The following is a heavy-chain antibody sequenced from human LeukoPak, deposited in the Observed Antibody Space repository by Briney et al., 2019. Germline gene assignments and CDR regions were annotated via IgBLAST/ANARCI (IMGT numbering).Heavy chain of an antibody. Sequence: KASETLSLTCAVYGGSFSDYYWSWIRQPPGKGLEWLGEINDSGSTNYNPSLKSRVTISVDTSKNQFSLKVNSVTAADTAVYYCARVGYDILTGYHDYWGQGTLVTVSS. CDR1: GGSFSDYY. D-gene: IGHD3-9*01. CDR2: INDSGST. CDR3: ARVGYDILTGYHDY. V-gene: IGHV4-34*01. J-gene: IGHJ4*02.